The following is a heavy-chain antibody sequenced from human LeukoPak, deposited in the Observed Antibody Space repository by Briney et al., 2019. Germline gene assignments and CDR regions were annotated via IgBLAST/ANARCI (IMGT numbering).Heavy chain of an antibody. V-gene: IGHV3-66*02. CDR1: EFSVGSNY. J-gene: IGHJ4*02. CDR2: IYSGGST. Sequence: GGSLRLSCAASEFSVGSNYMTWVRQAPGKGLEWVSLIYSGGSTYYTDSVKGRFTISRDNSKNTLYLQMNSLRVEDTAVYYCARGSGYSYGFTGRERTKSRLDYWGQGTLVTVSS. D-gene: IGHD5-18*01. CDR3: ARGSGYSYGFTGRERTKSRLDY.